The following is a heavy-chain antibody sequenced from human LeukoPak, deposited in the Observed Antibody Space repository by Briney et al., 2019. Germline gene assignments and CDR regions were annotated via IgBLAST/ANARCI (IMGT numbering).Heavy chain of an antibody. CDR3: ARDRNTMVRGVHYYYYGMDV. Sequence: ASVKVSCKASGGTFSSYAISWVRQAPGQGLEWMGRIIPILGIANYAQKFQGRVTITADKSTSTAYMELSSLRSEDTAVYYCARDRNTMVRGVHYYYYGMDVWGQGTTVTVSS. D-gene: IGHD3-10*01. V-gene: IGHV1-69*04. J-gene: IGHJ6*02. CDR1: GGTFSSYA. CDR2: IIPILGIA.